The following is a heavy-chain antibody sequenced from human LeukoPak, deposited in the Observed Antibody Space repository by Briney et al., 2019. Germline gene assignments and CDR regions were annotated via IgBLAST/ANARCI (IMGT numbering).Heavy chain of an antibody. CDR2: IYYSGST. CDR3: ARDVLRFLYGMDV. J-gene: IGHJ6*02. D-gene: IGHD3-3*01. Sequence: PSETLSLTCTVSGGSISSYYWSWIRQPPGKGLEWIGYIYYSGSTNYNPSLKSRVTISVDTSKNQFSLKLSSVTAADTAVYYCARDVLRFLYGMDVWGQGTTVTVSS. CDR1: GGSISSYY. V-gene: IGHV4-59*12.